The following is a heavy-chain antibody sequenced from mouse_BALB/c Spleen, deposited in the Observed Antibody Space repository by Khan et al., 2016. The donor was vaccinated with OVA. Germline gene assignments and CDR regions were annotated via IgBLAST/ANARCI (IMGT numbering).Heavy chain of an antibody. CDR3: ARRDWDRGYFDV. CDR2: ISNGGGST. Sequence: EVELVESGGGLVQPGGSLKLSCAASGFTFSSYTMSWVRQTPEKRLEWVAYISNGGGSTYYPDTVKGRFTISRDNAKNTLYLQMSSLKSEDTAMYYWARRDWDRGYFDVWGAGTTVTVSS. CDR1: GFTFSSYT. D-gene: IGHD4-1*01. V-gene: IGHV5-12-2*01. J-gene: IGHJ1*01.